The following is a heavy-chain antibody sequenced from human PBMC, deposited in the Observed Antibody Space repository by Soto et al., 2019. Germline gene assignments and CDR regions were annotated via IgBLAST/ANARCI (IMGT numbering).Heavy chain of an antibody. CDR1: GGSISSSSYY. D-gene: IGHD6-19*01. V-gene: IGHV4-39*01. J-gene: IGHJ6*02. CDR2: IYYSGST. Sequence: SETLSLTCTVSGGSISSSSYYWGWIRQPPGKGPEWIGSIYYSGSTYYNPSLKSRVTISVDTSKNQFSLKLSSVTAADTAVYYCARSSGFFYYYYGMDVWGQGTTVTVSS. CDR3: ARSSGFFYYYYGMDV.